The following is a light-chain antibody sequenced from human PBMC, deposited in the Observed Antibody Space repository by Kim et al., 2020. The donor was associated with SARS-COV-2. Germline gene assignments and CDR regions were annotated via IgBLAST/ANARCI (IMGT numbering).Light chain of an antibody. V-gene: IGKV4-1*01. J-gene: IGKJ4*01. CDR3: QQYTSIPLT. CDR2: WAS. CDR1: QSILYSPNNKNY. Sequence: ATINCKSSQSILYSPNNKNYLAWYQQKVGQPPKLLIYWASTRESGVPDRFSGSESGTDFTLTINNLQAEDVAVYYCQQYTSIPLTFGGGTKVDIK.